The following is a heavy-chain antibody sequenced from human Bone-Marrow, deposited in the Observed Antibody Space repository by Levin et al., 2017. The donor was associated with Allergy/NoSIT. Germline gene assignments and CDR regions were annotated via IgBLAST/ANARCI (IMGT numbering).Heavy chain of an antibody. J-gene: IGHJ6*02. Sequence: SCAASGFTFSSYGMHWVRQAPGKGLEWVAVIWYDGSNKYYADSVKGRFTISRDNSKNTLYLQMNSLRAEDTAVYYCARDTNLWLVTTNREVNYYYYDGMDVWGQGTTVTVSS. CDR3: ARDTNLWLVTTNREVNYYYYDGMDV. CDR1: GFTFSSYG. V-gene: IGHV3-33*01. CDR2: IWYDGSNK. D-gene: IGHD4-11*01.